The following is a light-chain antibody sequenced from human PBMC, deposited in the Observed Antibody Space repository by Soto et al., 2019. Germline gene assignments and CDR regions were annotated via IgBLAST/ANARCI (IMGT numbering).Light chain of an antibody. CDR3: TSYTLTSTLHV. CDR1: SSDIGYYNY. Sequence: QSVLPQPASVSGSPGQSITISCTGTSSDIGYYNYVSWYQHHPGRAPKLIIYEVSNRPSGVSNRFSGSKSGNTASLTISGIKDEDEDDYYCTSYTLTSTLHVFGTGTKVTVL. V-gene: IGLV2-14*01. J-gene: IGLJ1*01. CDR2: EVS.